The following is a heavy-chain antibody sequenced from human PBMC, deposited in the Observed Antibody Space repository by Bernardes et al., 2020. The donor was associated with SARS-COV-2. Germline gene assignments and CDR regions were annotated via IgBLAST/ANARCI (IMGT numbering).Heavy chain of an antibody. Sequence: ASVKVSCKVSGYTLTELSMHWVRQAPGKGLEWMGGFDPEDGETIYAQTFQGRVTMTEDTSTDTAYMELSSLRSEDTAVYYCATAPPVLHPHWFDPWGQGTLVTVSS. J-gene: IGHJ5*02. D-gene: IGHD1-1*01. CDR3: ATAPPVLHPHWFDP. CDR1: GYTLTELS. CDR2: FDPEDGET. V-gene: IGHV1-24*01.